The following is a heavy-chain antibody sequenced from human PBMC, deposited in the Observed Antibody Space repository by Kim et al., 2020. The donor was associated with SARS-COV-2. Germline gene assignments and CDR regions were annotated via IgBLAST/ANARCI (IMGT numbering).Heavy chain of an antibody. D-gene: IGHD6-13*01. Sequence: GGSLRLSCAASGFTFDDYGMSWVRQAPGKGLEWVSGINWNGGSTGYADSVKGRFTISRDNAKNSLYLQMNSLRAEDTALYHCARERWSSSWYLEFDYWGQGTLVTVSS. J-gene: IGHJ4*02. V-gene: IGHV3-20*01. CDR3: ARERWSSSWYLEFDY. CDR2: INWNGGST. CDR1: GFTFDDYG.